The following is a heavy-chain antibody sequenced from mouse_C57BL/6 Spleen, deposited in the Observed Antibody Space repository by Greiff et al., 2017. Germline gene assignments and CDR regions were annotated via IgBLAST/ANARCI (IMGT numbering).Heavy chain of an antibody. J-gene: IGHJ4*01. CDR1: GYSFTDYN. CDR2: INPNYGTT. CDR3: ANYYGSRGLAMDY. V-gene: IGHV1-39*01. Sequence: VHVKQSGPELVKPGASVKISCKASGYSFTDYNMNWVKQSNGKSLEWIGVINPNYGTTSYNQKFKGKATLTVDQSSSTAYMQLNSLTSEDSAVYYCANYYGSRGLAMDYWGQGTSVTVSS. D-gene: IGHD1-1*01.